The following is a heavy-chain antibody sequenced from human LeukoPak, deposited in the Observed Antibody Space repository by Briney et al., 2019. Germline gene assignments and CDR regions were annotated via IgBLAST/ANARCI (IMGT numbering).Heavy chain of an antibody. Sequence: PSETLSLICTVSGGSISSGSYYWSWIRQPAGKGLEWIGRIYTSGSTNYNPSLKSRVTISVDTSKNQFSLKLSSVTAADTAVYYCARDFIAARPKNYFDYWGQGTLVTVSS. CDR1: GGSISSGSYY. V-gene: IGHV4-61*02. J-gene: IGHJ4*02. CDR2: IYTSGST. D-gene: IGHD6-6*01. CDR3: ARDFIAARPKNYFDY.